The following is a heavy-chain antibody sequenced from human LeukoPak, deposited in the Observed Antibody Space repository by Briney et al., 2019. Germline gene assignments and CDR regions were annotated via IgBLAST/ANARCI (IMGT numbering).Heavy chain of an antibody. Sequence: PARYLRFYSAASGFTFRCYGMLWLRQAPGNGLKWVAIICYGGTNKSYEDSVKGRFTNYRDNSKTTLYLQMNSPRVEDMAVYYCASGRMVRGVTISYYFDYWGQGTLVTVPS. D-gene: IGHD3-10*01. V-gene: IGHV3-33*01. J-gene: IGHJ4*02. CDR1: GFTFRCYG. CDR3: ASGRMVRGVTISYYFDY. CDR2: ICYGGTNK.